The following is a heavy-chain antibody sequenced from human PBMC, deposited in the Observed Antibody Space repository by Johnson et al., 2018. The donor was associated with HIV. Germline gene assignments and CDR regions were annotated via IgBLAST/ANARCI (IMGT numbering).Heavy chain of an antibody. V-gene: IGHV3-30*04. CDR3: ARERPGSGYDWGDAFDI. D-gene: IGHD5-12*01. CDR1: GFTFSSYA. Sequence: VHLVESGGGVVQPGRSLRLSCAASGFTFSSYAMHWVRQAPGKGLEWVAVISYDGSNKYYADSVKGRFTISRDNSKNTLYLQMNSLRAEDTAVYYCARERPGSGYDWGDAFDIWGQGTMVTVSS. CDR2: ISYDGSNK. J-gene: IGHJ3*02.